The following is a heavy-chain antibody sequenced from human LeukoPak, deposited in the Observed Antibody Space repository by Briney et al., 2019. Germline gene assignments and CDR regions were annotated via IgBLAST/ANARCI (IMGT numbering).Heavy chain of an antibody. V-gene: IGHV3-21*01. CDR3: ASGAQSDY. D-gene: IGHD1-26*01. CDR2: ISSSSSYI. J-gene: IGHJ4*02. CDR1: GFTFSSYS. Sequence: GGSLRLSCAASGFTFSSYSMNWVRQAPGKGLEWVSSISSSSSYIYYADSVKGRFTISRDNAKNSLYLQMDSLRAEDTALYYCASGAQSDYWGQGTLVTVSS.